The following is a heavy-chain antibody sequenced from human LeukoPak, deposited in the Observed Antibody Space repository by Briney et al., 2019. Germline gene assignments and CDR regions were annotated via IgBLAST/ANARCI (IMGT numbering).Heavy chain of an antibody. CDR2: ISSRSSYI. D-gene: IGHD1-26*01. CDR1: GFTLSSYA. CDR3: AREQGWELPRGAFDI. Sequence: GGSLRLSCAASGFTLSSYAMSWVRQAPGKGLEWVSSISSRSSYIYYADSVKGRFTISRDNAKNSLYLQMNSLRAEDTAVYYCAREQGWELPRGAFDIWGQGTMVTVSS. J-gene: IGHJ3*02. V-gene: IGHV3-21*01.